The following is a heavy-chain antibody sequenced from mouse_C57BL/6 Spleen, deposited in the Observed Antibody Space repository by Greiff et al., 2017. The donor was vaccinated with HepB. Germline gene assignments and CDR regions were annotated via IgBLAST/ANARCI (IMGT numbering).Heavy chain of an antibody. D-gene: IGHD1-1*01. CDR3: ARTTVVADWYFDV. J-gene: IGHJ1*03. CDR1: GYTFTSYW. CDR2: IYPGSGST. V-gene: IGHV1-55*01. Sequence: VQLQQSGAELVKPGASVKMSCKASGYTFTSYWITWVKQRPGQGLEWIGDIYPGSGSTNYNEKFKSKATLTVDTSSSTAYMQLSSLTSEDSAVYYCARTTVVADWYFDVWGTGTTVTVSS.